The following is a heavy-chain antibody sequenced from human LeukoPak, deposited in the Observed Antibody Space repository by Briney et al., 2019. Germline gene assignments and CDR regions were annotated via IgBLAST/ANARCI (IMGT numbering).Heavy chain of an antibody. CDR3: ARHETGPYFDY. D-gene: IGHD1-1*01. CDR2: IYPGDSDT. V-gene: IGHV5-51*01. J-gene: IGHJ4*02. CDR1: GYSFTSYW. Sequence: GESLKISCKGSGYSFTSYWIGWVRQMPGKGLECMGIIYPGDSDTRYSPSFQGQVTISADRSISTAYLQWSSLKASDTAMYCCARHETGPYFDYWGQGTLVTVSS.